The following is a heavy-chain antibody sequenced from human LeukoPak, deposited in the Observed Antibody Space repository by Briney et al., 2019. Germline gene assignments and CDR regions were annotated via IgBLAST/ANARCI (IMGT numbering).Heavy chain of an antibody. CDR3: ARRWDGGYYTFDY. CDR1: GGSISSSNYY. D-gene: IGHD4-17*01. V-gene: IGHV4-39*01. CDR2: IYYSWIT. J-gene: IGHJ4*02. Sequence: KPSETLSLTCTVSGGSISSSNYYWGWIRQPPGKGLEWIGSIYYSWITYYNPSLKSRVTISVDTSKSQFSLKLSSVTAADTAVYYCARRWDGGYYTFDYWGQGTLVTVSS.